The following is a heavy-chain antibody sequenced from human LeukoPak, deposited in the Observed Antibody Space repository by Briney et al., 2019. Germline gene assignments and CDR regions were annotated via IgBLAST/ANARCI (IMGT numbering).Heavy chain of an antibody. CDR3: AKDRSSGWTFDY. CDR1: GFTFSSYG. CDR2: ISYDGSNK. D-gene: IGHD6-25*01. Sequence: PGGSLRLSCAASGFTFSSYGMHWVRQAPGKGLEWVAVISYDGSNKYYGDSVKGRFTISRDNSKNTLYLQMNSLRAEDTAVYYCAKDRSSGWTFDYWGQGTLVTVSS. V-gene: IGHV3-30*18. J-gene: IGHJ4*02.